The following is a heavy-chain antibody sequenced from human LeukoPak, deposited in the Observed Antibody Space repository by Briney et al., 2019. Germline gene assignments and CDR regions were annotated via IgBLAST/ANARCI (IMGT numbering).Heavy chain of an antibody. V-gene: IGHV3-48*03. D-gene: IGHD2-21*02. CDR3: ARVRRDCGGDCYSDAFDI. J-gene: IGHJ3*02. Sequence: PGGSLRLSCAASGFTFSSYEVNWVRQAPGKGLEWVSYISSSGSTIYYADSVKGRFTISRDNAKNSLYLQMNSLRAEDTAVYYCARVRRDCGGDCYSDAFDIWGQGTMVTVSS. CDR2: ISSSGSTI. CDR1: GFTFSSYE.